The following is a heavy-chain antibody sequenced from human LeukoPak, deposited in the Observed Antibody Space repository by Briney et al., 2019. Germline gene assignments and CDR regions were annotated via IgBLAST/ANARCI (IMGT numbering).Heavy chain of an antibody. J-gene: IGHJ4*02. CDR1: GASISSYY. V-gene: IGHV4-4*07. CDR3: ASYSGTYAYYGY. D-gene: IGHD1-26*01. CDR2: IYTCGST. Sequence: SETLSLTCTVSGASISSYYWSWIRQPAGKGLEWIGRIYTCGSTNYNPSLKSRVTMSVDTSKNQFSLKLSSVTAADTAVYYCASYSGTYAYYGYWGQGTLVTVSS.